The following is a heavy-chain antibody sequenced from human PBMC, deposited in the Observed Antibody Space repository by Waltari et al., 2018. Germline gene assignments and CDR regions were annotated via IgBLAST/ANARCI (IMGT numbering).Heavy chain of an antibody. CDR3: ARSYSGSYLRADY. Sequence: QVHLQESGPGLVKPSETLALTCSVSGGSISSYYWSWIRQPPGKGLEWFGYSYYSGSTKYNPCLSSRVTISVDTSKNQFSLKLSSVTAADTAVYYCARSYSGSYLRADYWGQGILVTVSS. CDR2: SYYSGST. D-gene: IGHD1-26*01. V-gene: IGHV4-59*01. CDR1: GGSISSYY. J-gene: IGHJ4*02.